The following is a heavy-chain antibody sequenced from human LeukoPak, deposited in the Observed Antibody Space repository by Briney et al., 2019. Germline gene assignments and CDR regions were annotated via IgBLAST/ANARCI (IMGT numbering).Heavy chain of an antibody. CDR2: INSDGSSS. J-gene: IGHJ4*02. Sequence: GGSLRLSCVISGLPFNSFWMHWVRQAPGEGRVWVSRINSDGSSSAYADSVEGRFTISRNDAKNVLYLHMNSLRADDTAVYYCGKEEQRVITPGLDYWGQGTLVTVSS. D-gene: IGHD4-23*01. CDR3: GKEEQRVITPGLDY. V-gene: IGHV3-74*01. CDR1: GLPFNSFW.